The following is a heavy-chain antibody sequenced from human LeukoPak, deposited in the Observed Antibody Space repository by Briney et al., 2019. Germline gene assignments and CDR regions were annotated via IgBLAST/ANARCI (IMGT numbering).Heavy chain of an antibody. CDR1: GYTFTSYA. Sequence: GASVKVSCKASGYTFTSYAMNWVRQAPGQGLEWMGGIIPIFGTANYAQKFQGRVTITADESTSTAYMELSSLRSEDTAVYYCARPAWYCSSTSCYYFDYWGQGTLVTVSS. CDR2: IIPIFGTA. V-gene: IGHV1-69*13. J-gene: IGHJ4*02. CDR3: ARPAWYCSSTSCYYFDY. D-gene: IGHD2-2*01.